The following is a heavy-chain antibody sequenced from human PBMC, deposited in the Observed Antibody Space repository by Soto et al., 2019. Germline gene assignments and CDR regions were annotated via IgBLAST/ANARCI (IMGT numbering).Heavy chain of an antibody. Sequence: GGSLRLSCAASGFTVSGGSLSWVRQAPGKGLEWVSFIYDDGTTNYADSVKGRFIISRDNFKNTLYLQMNGLGAEDTAVYYCARDWFWGDSHYYYGMDVWGQGTTVTVSS. CDR3: ARDWFWGDSHYYYGMDV. CDR1: GFTVSGGS. D-gene: IGHD3-3*01. CDR2: IYDDGTT. J-gene: IGHJ6*02. V-gene: IGHV3-53*01.